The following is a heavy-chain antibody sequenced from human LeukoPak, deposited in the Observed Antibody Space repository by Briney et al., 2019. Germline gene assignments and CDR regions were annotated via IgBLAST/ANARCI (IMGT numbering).Heavy chain of an antibody. CDR1: GFAFGDFA. Sequence: GRSLRLSCAASGFAFGDFAMNWIRQAPGQGLERVGFIKTTPYGGTTEYAASVKGRFTISRDDSRAIAYLQMNSLKTEDTAVYYCTRDHRDDWNPGYYFDYWGQGTLVTVSS. D-gene: IGHD1-1*01. J-gene: IGHJ4*02. CDR2: IKTTPYGGTT. V-gene: IGHV3-49*03. CDR3: TRDHRDDWNPGYYFDY.